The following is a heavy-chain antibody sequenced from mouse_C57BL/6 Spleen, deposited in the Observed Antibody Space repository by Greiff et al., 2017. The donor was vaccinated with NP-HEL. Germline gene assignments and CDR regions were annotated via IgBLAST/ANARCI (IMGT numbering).Heavy chain of an antibody. Sequence: QVQLKQPGAELVRPGSSVKLSCKASGYTFTSYWMDWVKQRPGQGLEWIGNIYPSDSETHYNQKFKDKATLTVDKSSSTAYMQLSSLTSEDSAVYYCARKSNSALDYWGQGTTLTVSS. CDR3: ARKSNSALDY. D-gene: IGHD2-5*01. CDR1: GYTFTSYW. J-gene: IGHJ2*01. CDR2: IYPSDSET. V-gene: IGHV1-61*01.